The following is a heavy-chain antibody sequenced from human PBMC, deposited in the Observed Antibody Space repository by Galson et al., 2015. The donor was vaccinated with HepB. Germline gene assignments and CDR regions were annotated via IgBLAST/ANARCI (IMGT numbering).Heavy chain of an antibody. D-gene: IGHD5-24*01. Sequence: ETLSLTCTVSGGSISSSSYYWGWIRQPPGKGLEWIGSIYYSGSTYYNPSLKSRVTISVDTSKNQFSLKLSSVTAADTAVYYCARGPVEILLDAFDIWGQGTMVTVSS. CDR1: GGSISSSSYY. V-gene: IGHV4-39*01. CDR3: ARGPVEILLDAFDI. J-gene: IGHJ3*02. CDR2: IYYSGST.